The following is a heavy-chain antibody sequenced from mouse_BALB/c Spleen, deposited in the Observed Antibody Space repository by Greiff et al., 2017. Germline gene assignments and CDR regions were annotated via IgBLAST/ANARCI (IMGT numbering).Heavy chain of an antibody. Sequence: VQLQQSGPQLVRPGASVKISCKASGYSFTDYIMLWVKQSHGKSLEWIGNINPYYGSTSYNLKFKGKATLTVDKSSSTAYMQLNSLTSEDSAVYYCARDRARYDGGDAMDYWGQGTSVTVSS. D-gene: IGHD2-14*01. CDR3: ARDRARYDGGDAMDY. CDR2: INPYYGST. CDR1: GYSFTDYI. V-gene: IGHV1-39*01. J-gene: IGHJ4*01.